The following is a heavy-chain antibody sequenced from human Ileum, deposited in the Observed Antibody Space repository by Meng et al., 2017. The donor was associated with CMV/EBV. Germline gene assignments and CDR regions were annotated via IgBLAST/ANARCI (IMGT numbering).Heavy chain of an antibody. CDR2: IYSDSSGT. CDR1: GFTCSTHV. J-gene: IGHJ4*02. CDR3: TKGRGSSRLPD. V-gene: IGHV3-23*03. Sequence: CAASGFTCSTHVMGWVRQAPGKGLEWVSVIYSDSSGTYYADSVKGRFTVSRDNSRNTLYLQMSNLKVEDTAIYYCTKGRGSSRLPDWGQGTLVTVSS. D-gene: IGHD6-6*01.